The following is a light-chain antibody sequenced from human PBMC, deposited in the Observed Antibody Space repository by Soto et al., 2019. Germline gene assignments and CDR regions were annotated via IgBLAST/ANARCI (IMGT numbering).Light chain of an antibody. Sequence: QSVLTQPASVSATPGQGVTLSCSGGDSNIGSTAVNWYHQVPGTAPKLLIYSSNQRPSGVPDRISGPKSGTSASLAISGLQSEDEADYYCAAWDDDLHVWLFGGGTKLTVL. V-gene: IGLV1-44*01. CDR3: AAWDDDLHVWL. CDR2: SSN. CDR1: DSNIGSTA. J-gene: IGLJ2*01.